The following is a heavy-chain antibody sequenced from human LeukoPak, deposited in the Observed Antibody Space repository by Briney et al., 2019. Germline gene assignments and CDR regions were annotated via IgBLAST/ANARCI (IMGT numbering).Heavy chain of an antibody. V-gene: IGHV1-69-2*01. D-gene: IGHD1-26*01. CDR2: ADPEDGET. CDR3: ETALYSGSYVDGFDI. CDR1: GYTFTDYY. J-gene: IGHJ3*02. Sequence: ASVKVSCKVSGYTFTDYYMHWVQQAPGKGLEWMGLADPEDGETIYAEKFQGRVTITADTSTNTAYMEMSSLRSEDTAVYYCETALYSGSYVDGFDIWDQGTMVTVSS.